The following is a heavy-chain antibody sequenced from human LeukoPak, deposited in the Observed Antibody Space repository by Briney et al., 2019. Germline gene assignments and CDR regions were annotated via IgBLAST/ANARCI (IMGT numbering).Heavy chain of an antibody. CDR3: AEGLGGGAFDI. CDR2: IYHSGST. V-gene: IGHV4-38-2*01. CDR1: GYSISSGYY. J-gene: IGHJ3*02. Sequence: SETLSLTCAVSGYSISSGYYWGWIRQPPGKGLEWIGSIYHSGSTYYNPSLKTRVTISVDTSKNQISLKLSSVTAADTAVYYGAEGLGGGAFDIWGQGTMVTVSS. D-gene: IGHD3-16*01.